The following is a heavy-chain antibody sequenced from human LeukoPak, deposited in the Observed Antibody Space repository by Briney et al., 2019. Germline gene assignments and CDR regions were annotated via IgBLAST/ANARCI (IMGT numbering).Heavy chain of an antibody. D-gene: IGHD4-17*01. CDR3: ARDRGDYDAFDI. CDR1: GYTFTGYY. J-gene: IGHJ3*02. CDR2: INPNSGGT. Sequence: ASVKVSCKASGYTFTGYYMHWVRQAPGQGLEWMGWINPNSGGTNYAQKFQGRVTMTRDTSISTAYMELSRLRSDDTAVYYCARDRGDYDAFDIWGQGTMVTVSS. V-gene: IGHV1-2*02.